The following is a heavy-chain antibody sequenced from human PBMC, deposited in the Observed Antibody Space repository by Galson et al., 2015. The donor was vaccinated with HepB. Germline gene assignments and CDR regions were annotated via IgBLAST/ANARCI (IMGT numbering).Heavy chain of an antibody. CDR3: ATGYDFWRGPFDS. J-gene: IGHJ4*02. D-gene: IGHD3-3*01. V-gene: IGHV1-24*01. CDR2: FDPESGET. Sequence: SVKVSCKVSGYSVTELSIHWVRQAPGKGLEWMGNFDPESGETSYAQKFQGRVTVTEDTSTNTAYMELSSLRSEDTAVYYCATGYDFWRGPFDSWGQGALVTVSS. CDR1: GYSVTELS.